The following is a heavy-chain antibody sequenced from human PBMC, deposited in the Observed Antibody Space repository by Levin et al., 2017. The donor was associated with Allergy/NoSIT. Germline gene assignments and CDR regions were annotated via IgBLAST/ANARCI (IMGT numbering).Heavy chain of an antibody. J-gene: IGHJ4*02. D-gene: IGHD6-19*01. CDR2: ISGSGGST. CDR1: GFTFSSYA. CDR3: ASGYSSGWYRVYYFDY. V-gene: IGHV3-23*01. Sequence: GGSLRLSCAASGFTFSSYAMSWVRQAPGKGLEWVSAISGSGGSTYYADSVKGRFTISRDNSKNTLYLQMNSLRAEDTAVYYCASGYSSGWYRVYYFDYWGQGTLVTVSS.